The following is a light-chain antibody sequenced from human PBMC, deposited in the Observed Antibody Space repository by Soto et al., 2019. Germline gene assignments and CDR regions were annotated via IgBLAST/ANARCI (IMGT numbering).Light chain of an antibody. J-gene: IGLJ1*01. CDR2: ANS. CDR1: SSNIGAGYD. CDR3: QSFDSSLSIYV. Sequence: QLVLTQPPSVSGAPGQRVTISCTGSSSNIGAGYDVHWYQQLPGTAPKLLIYANSNRPSGVPDRFSGSKSGTSASLAITGLQVEDEADYHCQSFDSSLSIYVFGSGTKVTVL. V-gene: IGLV1-40*01.